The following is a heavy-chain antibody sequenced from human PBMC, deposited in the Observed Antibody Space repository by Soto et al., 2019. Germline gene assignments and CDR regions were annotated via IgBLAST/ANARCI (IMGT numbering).Heavy chain of an antibody. Sequence: ASVKVSCKASGYTFTDYYMHWVRQAPGQGLEWMGWINPNSGGTNYAQKFQGWVTMTRDTSISTAYMELSRLRSDDTAVYYCARDSVRTYSSGWLYYYYGMDVWGQGTTVTVSS. J-gene: IGHJ6*02. CDR1: GYTFTDYY. CDR3: ARDSVRTYSSGWLYYYYGMDV. CDR2: INPNSGGT. D-gene: IGHD6-19*01. V-gene: IGHV1-2*04.